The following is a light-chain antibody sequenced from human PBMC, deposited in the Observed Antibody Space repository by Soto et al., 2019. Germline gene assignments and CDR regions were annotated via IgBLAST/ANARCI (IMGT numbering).Light chain of an antibody. Sequence: DIQMTQSPSSLSASVGDRVTITCRASQSISTWLAWYQQKPGKAPKLLISDASTLESGVPSRFSGSGYGTEFTLTISSLQPDDFATYYCQQYNSYSVQMYTFGQGTKLDIK. V-gene: IGKV1-5*01. J-gene: IGKJ2*01. CDR1: QSISTW. CDR2: DAS. CDR3: QQYNSYSVQMYT.